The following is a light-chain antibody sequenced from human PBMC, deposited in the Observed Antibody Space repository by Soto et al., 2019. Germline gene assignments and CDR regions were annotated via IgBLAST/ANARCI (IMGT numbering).Light chain of an antibody. J-gene: IGLJ2*01. V-gene: IGLV4-69*02. CDR2: LNSDGSH. CDR1: SGHSSYA. CDR3: QIWGTGVV. Sequence: QSVLTQSPSASASLGASVKLTCTLSSGHSSYAIAWHQQQPEKGPRYLMKLNSDGSHSKGDGIPDRFSGSSSGAERYLTISSLQSEAEADYYCQIWGTGVVFGGGTKLTVL.